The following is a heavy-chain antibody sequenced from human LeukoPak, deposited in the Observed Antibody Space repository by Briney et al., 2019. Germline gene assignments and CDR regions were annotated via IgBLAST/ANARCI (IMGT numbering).Heavy chain of an antibody. CDR3: ARDAPHYDILTGYYSSHWFDP. Sequence: KPSETLSLTCTVSGGSISSYYWSWIRQPPGKGLEWIGYIYYSGSTNYNPSLKSRVTISVDTSKNQFSLKLSSVTAADTAVYYCARDAPHYDILTGYYSSHWFDPWGQGTLVTVSS. CDR1: GGSISSYY. CDR2: IYYSGST. V-gene: IGHV4-59*01. D-gene: IGHD3-9*01. J-gene: IGHJ5*02.